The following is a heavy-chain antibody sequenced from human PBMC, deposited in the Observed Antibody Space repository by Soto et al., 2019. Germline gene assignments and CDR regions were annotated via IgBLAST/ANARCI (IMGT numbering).Heavy chain of an antibody. D-gene: IGHD5-12*01. CDR2: IYYSGST. J-gene: IGHJ3*02. Sequence: QVQLQESGPGLVKPSQTLSLTCTVSGGSISSGGYYWSWIRQHPGKGLEWIGYIYYSGSTYYNPSLKSRVTISVDTSKNQFSLKLSSVTAADTAVYYCARDLASDAGNDQVGYPSAFDSWGQGTMVTVSS. V-gene: IGHV4-31*03. CDR3: ARDLASDAGNDQVGYPSAFDS. CDR1: GGSISSGGYY.